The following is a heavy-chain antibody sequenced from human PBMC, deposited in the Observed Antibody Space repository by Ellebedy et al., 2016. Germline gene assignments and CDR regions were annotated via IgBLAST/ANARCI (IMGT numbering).Heavy chain of an antibody. CDR1: GYTFPHYG. V-gene: IGHV1-18*01. CDR3: AMTTTTCGAFDL. D-gene: IGHD2-21*01. CDR2: ISAYNGNT. J-gene: IGHJ3*01. Sequence: ASVKVSXXASGYTFPHYGITWLRQPPGQGLEWMGWISAYNGNTNYAQKLQGRVTMTTDTSTSTAYMELRSLTSDDTAVYYCAMTTTTCGAFDLWGQGTMISVSS.